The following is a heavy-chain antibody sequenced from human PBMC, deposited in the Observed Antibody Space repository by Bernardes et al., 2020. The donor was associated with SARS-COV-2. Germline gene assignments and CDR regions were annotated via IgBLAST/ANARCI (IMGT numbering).Heavy chain of an antibody. CDR1: GFAFASYA. Sequence: GGSLRLSCAASGFAFASYAMSWVRQAPGKGLEWVSAIRSSGGTRFHADSVKGHFTISRDNSNNTLYLHMSSLRADDTAMYYCVKGGRYCGSTTCRIDGFDYWGQGTLVTVSS. D-gene: IGHD2-2*01. J-gene: IGHJ4*02. V-gene: IGHV3-23*01. CDR2: IRSSGGTR. CDR3: VKGGRYCGSTTCRIDGFDY.